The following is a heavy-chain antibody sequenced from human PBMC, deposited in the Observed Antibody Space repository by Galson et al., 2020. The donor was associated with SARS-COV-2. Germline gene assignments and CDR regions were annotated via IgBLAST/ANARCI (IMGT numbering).Heavy chain of an antibody. D-gene: IGHD3-22*01. CDR1: GGSITNYY. V-gene: IGHV4-59*01. CDR3: ARSRGLYAVDL. Sequence: ASETLSLTCTVSGGSITNYYWNWIRQSPGKGLEWIGSIRNSGSTNTNPSLHSRVTISVDASNNQFSLTLTSVTAADTAVYYCARSRGLYAVDLWGQGTLVTVSS. CDR2: IRNSGST. J-gene: IGHJ3*01.